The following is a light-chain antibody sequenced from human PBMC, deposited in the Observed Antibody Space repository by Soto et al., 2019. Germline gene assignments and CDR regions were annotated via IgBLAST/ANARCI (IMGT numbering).Light chain of an antibody. Sequence: DIQMTQSPSSLSASVGDRVTITCRASQSITYRLAWYQQKPGRAPKLLIYDVFNLQSGVPSRFSGSGSGTEFTLTISSLQPDDSATYYCQQYHSFSFTFGQGTKVNIK. CDR2: DVF. CDR1: QSITYR. CDR3: QQYHSFSFT. V-gene: IGKV1-5*01. J-gene: IGKJ2*01.